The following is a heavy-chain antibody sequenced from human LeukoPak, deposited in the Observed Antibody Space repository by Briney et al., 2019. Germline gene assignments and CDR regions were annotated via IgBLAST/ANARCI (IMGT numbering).Heavy chain of an antibody. Sequence: ASVKVSCKASGYTFTSYYMHWVRQAPGQGLEWMGIINPSGGSTSYAQKFQGRVTITADESTSTAYMELSSLRSEDTAVYYCAKSWGGPQYCSSTSCLHPRFDYWGQGTLVTVSS. CDR2: INPSGGST. J-gene: IGHJ4*02. CDR3: AKSWGGPQYCSSTSCLHPRFDY. D-gene: IGHD2-2*01. CDR1: GYTFTSYY. V-gene: IGHV1-46*01.